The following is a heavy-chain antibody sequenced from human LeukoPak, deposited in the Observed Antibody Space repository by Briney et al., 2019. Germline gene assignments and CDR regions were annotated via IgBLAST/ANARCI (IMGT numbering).Heavy chain of an antibody. Sequence: PGGSLRLSCAASGFTFSSYGMHWVRQAPGKGLEWVAVISYDGSNKYYADSVKDRFTISRDNSKNTLYLQMNSLRAEDTAVYYCAKGPLQYGDYVRYFDYWGQGTLVTVSS. CDR1: GFTFSSYG. D-gene: IGHD4-17*01. CDR3: AKGPLQYGDYVRYFDY. J-gene: IGHJ4*02. V-gene: IGHV3-30*18. CDR2: ISYDGSNK.